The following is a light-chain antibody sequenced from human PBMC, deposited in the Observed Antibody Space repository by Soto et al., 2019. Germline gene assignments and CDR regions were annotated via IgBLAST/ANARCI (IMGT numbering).Light chain of an antibody. Sequence: PSTLSASVGDRVTITCRASQGISTWLAWYQQKPGKAPNLLIFAASSLQSGIPSRFSGRGSGTDFTLTISSLQPEDFATYYCQQANSFPLTFGGGTKVDIK. CDR3: QQANSFPLT. CDR1: QGISTW. J-gene: IGKJ4*01. CDR2: AAS. V-gene: IGKV1-12*01.